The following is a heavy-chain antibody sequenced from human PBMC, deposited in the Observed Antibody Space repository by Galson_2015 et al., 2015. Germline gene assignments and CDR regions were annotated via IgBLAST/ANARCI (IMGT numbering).Heavy chain of an antibody. Sequence: SVKVSCKASRYTFTAYAMHWVRQAPGQRPEWMGWINAGTGNTKYSQKFQGRVTITRDTSASTAHMEVTSLRSEETAVYYCVRDKRGPEYSSSWPRGYFHHWGQGTLVTVSS. D-gene: IGHD6-13*01. J-gene: IGHJ1*01. CDR3: VRDKRGPEYSSSWPRGYFHH. V-gene: IGHV1-3*01. CDR2: INAGTGNT. CDR1: RYTFTAYA.